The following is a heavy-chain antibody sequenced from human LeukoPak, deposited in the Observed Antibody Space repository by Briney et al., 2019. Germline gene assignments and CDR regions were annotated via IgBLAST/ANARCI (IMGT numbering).Heavy chain of an antibody. CDR2: FGTRSSSI. J-gene: IGHJ4*02. D-gene: IGHD3-16*01. CDR1: GFTFSNYA. Sequence: GGSLRLTCAASGFTFSNYAMNWVRQAPGKGLEWVSSFGTRSSSIYYAHSVTGRFIVSRDNAKNSLFLQMNSLRAEDTAVYYCARENDQGFDYWGQGTLVTVSS. V-gene: IGHV3-21*01. CDR3: ARENDQGFDY.